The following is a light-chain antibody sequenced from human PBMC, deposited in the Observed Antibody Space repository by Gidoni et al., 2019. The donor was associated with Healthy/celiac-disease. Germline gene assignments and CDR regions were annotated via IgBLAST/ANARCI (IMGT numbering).Light chain of an antibody. V-gene: IGKV1-39*01. CDR1: QSISSC. Sequence: DIQMTQSPSSLSASVGDRVTITCRASQSISSCLNWYQQKPGKAPKLLIYAASSLQSGVPSRSSGSGSGTDFTLTISSLQPEDFATYYCQQSYSTPHTFGQGTKLEIK. CDR3: QQSYSTPHT. J-gene: IGKJ2*01. CDR2: AAS.